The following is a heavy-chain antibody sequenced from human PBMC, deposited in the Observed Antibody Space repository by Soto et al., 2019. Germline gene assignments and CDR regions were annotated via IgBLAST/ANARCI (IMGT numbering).Heavy chain of an antibody. CDR2: VAYSGGT. J-gene: IGHJ5*01. V-gene: IGHV4-31*03. CDR3: ARAWLEYNWFDS. Sequence: QVQLQESGPGLVKPSQTLSLTCTVSGGSITRGGSYWNWIRQHPEKGLEWIGYVAYSGGTYYNPSLKSRVTFLVDMSKNLLSLRLSSVTAADTAVYYCARAWLEYNWFDSWGQGTLVTVSS. CDR1: GGSITRGGSY. D-gene: IGHD5-12*01.